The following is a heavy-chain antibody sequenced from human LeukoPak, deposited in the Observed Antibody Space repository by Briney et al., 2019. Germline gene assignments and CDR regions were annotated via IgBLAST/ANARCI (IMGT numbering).Heavy chain of an antibody. CDR3: ASGGDPQWLVHGEY. D-gene: IGHD6-19*01. V-gene: IGHV3-53*01. CDR2: LYSAGST. Sequence: GGSLRLSCAASGFTFSSYSMNWVRQAPGKGLEWVSVLYSAGSTYFADSVKGRFTISRDNSKNTLYLQMNSLKPEDTAVYYCASGGDPQWLVHGEYWGQGTLVTVSS. CDR1: GFTFSSYS. J-gene: IGHJ4*02.